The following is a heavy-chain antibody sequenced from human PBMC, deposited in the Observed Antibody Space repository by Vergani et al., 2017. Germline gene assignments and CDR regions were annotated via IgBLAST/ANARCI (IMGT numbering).Heavy chain of an antibody. CDR1: GFTFSNFG. V-gene: IGHV3-30*02. Sequence: VQLLESGGGLVQPGGSLRLSCAASGFTFSNFGMHWIRQAPGKGLEWLAYIGKDGINTRYRDAVKGRFTVSRDNSKDILYLQMDSLRSEDTALYYCTKYLRDSTDGLPDSWGPGTLVIVSS. CDR2: IGKDGINT. D-gene: IGHD2-21*02. CDR3: TKYLRDSTDGLPDS. J-gene: IGHJ4*02.